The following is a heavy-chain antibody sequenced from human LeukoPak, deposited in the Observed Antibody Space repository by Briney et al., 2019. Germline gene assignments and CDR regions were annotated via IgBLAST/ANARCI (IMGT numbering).Heavy chain of an antibody. Sequence: SETLSLTCTVSGGSISSYYWSWIRQPPGKGLEWIGYIYYSGSTNYNPSLKSRVTISVDTSKNQFSPKLSSVTAADTAVYFCARGVWSNWFDPWGQGTLVTVSS. CDR2: IYYSGST. V-gene: IGHV4-59*08. CDR3: ARGVWSNWFDP. J-gene: IGHJ5*02. D-gene: IGHD3-16*01. CDR1: GGSISSYY.